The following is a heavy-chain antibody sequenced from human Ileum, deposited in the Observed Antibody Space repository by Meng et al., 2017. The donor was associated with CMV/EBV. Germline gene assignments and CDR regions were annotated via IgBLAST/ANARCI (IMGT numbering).Heavy chain of an antibody. V-gene: IGHV3-30*04. J-gene: IGHJ5*02. Sequence: GESLKISCAASGFTFSNFAMYWVRQAPGKGLEWVAVISYDGSNTYYADSVKGRFTISRDNSKNTLYLQTNSLRAEDTAVYYCARGNWFDPWGQGTLVTVSS. CDR3: ARGNWFDP. CDR2: ISYDGSNT. CDR1: GFTFSNFA.